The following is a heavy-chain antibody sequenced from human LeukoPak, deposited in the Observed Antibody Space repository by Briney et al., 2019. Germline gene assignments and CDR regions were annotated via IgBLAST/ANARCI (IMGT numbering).Heavy chain of an antibody. CDR2: FDLTGST. CDR3: ARGRVSSSTWYSTYYYYFYMDV. J-gene: IGHJ6*03. D-gene: IGHD1-1*01. CDR1: DDSITMYY. Sequence: PSETLSLTCSVSDDSITMYYWTWIRQPPGKGLEWIGYFDLTGSTYFNPSLNGRVSISRDTTKNLFSLRLRSVTAADTAVYFCARGRVSSSTWYSTYYYYFYMDVWGKGTTVTVSS. V-gene: IGHV4-59*01.